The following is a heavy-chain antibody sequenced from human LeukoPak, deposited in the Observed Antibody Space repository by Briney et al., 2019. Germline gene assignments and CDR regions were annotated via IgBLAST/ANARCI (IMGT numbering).Heavy chain of an antibody. CDR1: GGSISSYY. D-gene: IGHD3-10*01. CDR2: IYYSGST. Sequence: PSETLSLTCTVSGGSISSYYWSWIRQPPGKGLEWIGYIYYSGSTNYNPSLKSRVTISVDTSKNQFSLKLSSVTAADTAVYYCARAIAGPYGSGKTWFDPWGQGTLVTASS. J-gene: IGHJ5*02. V-gene: IGHV4-59*01. CDR3: ARAIAGPYGSGKTWFDP.